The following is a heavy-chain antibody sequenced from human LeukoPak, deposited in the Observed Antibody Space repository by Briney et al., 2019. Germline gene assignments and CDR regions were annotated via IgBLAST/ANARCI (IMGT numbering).Heavy chain of an antibody. Sequence: PGGSLRLSCAASGFAFGNYAMGWVRQAPGKGLEWVSAVDSSGSYTPSADSVKGRFTISRDNFENTLYLQMNSLRAEDTAVYYCAKERAYGSGSRPIDYWGQGTLVTVSS. D-gene: IGHD3-10*01. CDR1: GFAFGNYA. CDR2: VDSSGSYT. J-gene: IGHJ4*02. CDR3: AKERAYGSGSRPIDY. V-gene: IGHV3-23*01.